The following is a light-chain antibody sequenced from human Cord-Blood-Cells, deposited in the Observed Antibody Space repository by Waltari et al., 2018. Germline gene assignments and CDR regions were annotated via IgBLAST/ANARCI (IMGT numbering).Light chain of an antibody. CDR1: RSDVGSYNL. CDR2: EGS. Sequence: QSALTQPASVSGSPGQSITISCTGTRSDVGSYNLLPWYQQHPGKAPKLMIYEGSKRPSGVSNRFSGSKSGNTASLTISGLQAEDEADYYCCSYAGSSTFYVVFGGGTKLTVL. V-gene: IGLV2-23*03. J-gene: IGLJ2*01. CDR3: CSYAGSSTFYVV.